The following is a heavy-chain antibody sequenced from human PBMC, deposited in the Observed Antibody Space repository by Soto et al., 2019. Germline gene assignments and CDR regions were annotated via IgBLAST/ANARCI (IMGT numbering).Heavy chain of an antibody. Sequence: GGSLRLSCAASGFSFGDTWMSWVRQGPGKGLEWVGRIRSNTDGGTTEYAASVKGRFTISRDDSKNIAYLQMNSLKTEDTAVYYCTRVHYDFWSGLYMDVWGKGTTVTVSS. J-gene: IGHJ6*03. CDR1: GFSFGDTW. D-gene: IGHD3-3*01. CDR2: IRSNTDGGTT. V-gene: IGHV3-15*01. CDR3: TRVHYDFWSGLYMDV.